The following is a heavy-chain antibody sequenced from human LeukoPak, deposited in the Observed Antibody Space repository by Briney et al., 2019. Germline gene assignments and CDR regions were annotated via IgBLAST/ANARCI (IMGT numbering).Heavy chain of an antibody. V-gene: IGHV4-39*01. CDR1: GDSISSSNYY. J-gene: IGHJ5*02. Sequence: SETLSLTCTVSGDSISSSNYYWGWIRQPPGKGLEWIGTIYYSGTTNYNQSLKSRVTISVDTSKDQFSLKMSSVTAADTAVYYCARALIVGATHLWFDPWGQGTLVTVSS. CDR2: IYYSGTT. CDR3: ARALIVGATHLWFDP. D-gene: IGHD1-26*01.